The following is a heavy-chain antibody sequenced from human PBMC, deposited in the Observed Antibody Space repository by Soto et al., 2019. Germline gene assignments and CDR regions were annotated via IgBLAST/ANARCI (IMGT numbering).Heavy chain of an antibody. Sequence: EVQLVESGGGLVQPGGSLRLSCAPSGFTFSNFWMSGVRQAPGKGPEWVASIKQDGSEVHFADSVRGRFFISRNNAYLSLVLEMSSLRDDDTAMYYCARDRRVGTRYYFDYWGQGTLVTVSS. J-gene: IGHJ4*02. CDR3: ARDRRVGTRYYFDY. CDR2: IKQDGSEV. CDR1: GFTFSNFW. V-gene: IGHV3-7*01. D-gene: IGHD3-16*01.